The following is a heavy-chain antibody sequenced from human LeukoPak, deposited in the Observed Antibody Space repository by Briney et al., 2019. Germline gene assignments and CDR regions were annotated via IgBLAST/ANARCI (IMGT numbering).Heavy chain of an antibody. D-gene: IGHD6-13*01. CDR1: GCTFTGYY. CDR2: INPNSGGT. Sequence: EASVKVTCKASGCTFTGYYMHWVRQAPGQGLEWMGWINPNSGGTNYAQKFQGRVTMTRDTSINTAYMELSRLRSDDTAVYYCARPQQLEYYFDYWGQGTLVTVSS. V-gene: IGHV1-2*02. CDR3: ARPQQLEYYFDY. J-gene: IGHJ4*02.